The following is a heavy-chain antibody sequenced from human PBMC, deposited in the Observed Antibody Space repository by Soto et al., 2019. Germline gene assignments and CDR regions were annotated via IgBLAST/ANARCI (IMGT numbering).Heavy chain of an antibody. Sequence: QVQLVESGGGVVQPGRSLRLSCAASGFTFSSYAMHWVRQAPGKGLEWVAVISYDGSNKYYADSVKGRFTISRDNSKNTLYLQMNSLRAEDTAVYYCARDYGCCFARQFDYWGQGTLVTVSS. CDR3: ARDYGCCFARQFDY. V-gene: IGHV3-30-3*01. J-gene: IGHJ4*02. D-gene: IGHD2-2*01. CDR2: ISYDGSNK. CDR1: GFTFSSYA.